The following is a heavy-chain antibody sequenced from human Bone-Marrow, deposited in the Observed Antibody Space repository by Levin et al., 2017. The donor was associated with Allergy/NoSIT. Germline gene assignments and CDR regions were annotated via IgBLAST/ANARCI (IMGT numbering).Heavy chain of an antibody. V-gene: IGHV3-9*01. Sequence: GGSLRLSCAASGFTFGDYGLHWVRQLPGKGLEWISGISWNSDIIDYADSVRGRFTVSRDHARSSLYLHMNRLTADDPAFYYCARDLSSVTTCYLIYWAQGALVTDS. J-gene: IGHJ4*02. CDR2: ISWNSDII. CDR3: ARDLSSVTTCYLIY. D-gene: IGHD4-17*01. CDR1: GFTFGDYG.